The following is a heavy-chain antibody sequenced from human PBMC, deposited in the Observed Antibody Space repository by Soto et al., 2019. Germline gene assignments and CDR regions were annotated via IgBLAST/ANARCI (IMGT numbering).Heavy chain of an antibody. Sequence: SETLSLTCTVSGGSISSYYWSWIRQPAGKGLEWIGRIYTSGSTNYNPSLKSRVTMSVDTSKNQFSLKLSSVATSVTVVYYCARDHTPGFDYDVWSGYIMPLYYNYSRMDDWGQWTTGTV. J-gene: IGHJ6*02. D-gene: IGHD3-3*01. CDR1: GGSISSYY. CDR2: IYTSGST. CDR3: ARDHTPGFDYDVWSGYIMPLYYNYSRMDD. V-gene: IGHV4-4*07.